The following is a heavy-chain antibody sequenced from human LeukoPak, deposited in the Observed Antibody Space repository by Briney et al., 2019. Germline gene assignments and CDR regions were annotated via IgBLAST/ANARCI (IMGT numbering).Heavy chain of an antibody. CDR3: ARLTKRNDAFTI. CDR2: IYYSGST. Sequence: PSETLSLTCTVSGGSISSYYWSWIRQPPGKGLEWIGYIYYSGSTNYNPSLKSRLTISVDTSKNQFPLKLASVTTADTAVYYCARLTKRNDAFTIWGQGTMVTVSS. J-gene: IGHJ3*02. D-gene: IGHD1-14*01. CDR1: GGSISSYY. V-gene: IGHV4-59*01.